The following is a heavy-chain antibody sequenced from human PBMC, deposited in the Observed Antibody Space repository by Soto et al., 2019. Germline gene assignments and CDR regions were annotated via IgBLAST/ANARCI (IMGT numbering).Heavy chain of an antibody. J-gene: IGHJ5*02. D-gene: IGHD5-12*01. CDR1: GFTFSSYG. CDR2: ISCDGSNK. V-gene: IGHV3-30*18. CDR3: AKDSRPIVATILYH. Sequence: PGGSLRLSCAASGFTFSSYGMHWVRQAPGKGLEWVAVISCDGSNKYYADSVKGRFTISRDNSKNTLYLQMNSLRAEDTAVYYCAKDSRPIVATILYHWGQGTLDTVSS.